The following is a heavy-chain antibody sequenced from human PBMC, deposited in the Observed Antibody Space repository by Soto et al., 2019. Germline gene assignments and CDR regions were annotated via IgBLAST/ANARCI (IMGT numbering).Heavy chain of an antibody. CDR3: ARVREAVVVVPGAFYGMDV. J-gene: IGHJ6*02. Sequence: QVQLVQSGAEVKKPGSSVKVSCKASGGTFSSYAISWVRQAPGQGLEWMGGIIPIFGTANYAQKFQGRVTITADESTSTAYMELSSLRSEDTAVYYCARVREAVVVVPGAFYGMDVWGQGTTVTVSS. V-gene: IGHV1-69*01. CDR1: GGTFSSYA. D-gene: IGHD2-2*01. CDR2: IIPIFGTA.